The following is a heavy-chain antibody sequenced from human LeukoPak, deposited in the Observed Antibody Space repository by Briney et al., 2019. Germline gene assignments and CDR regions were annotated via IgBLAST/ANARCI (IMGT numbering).Heavy chain of an antibody. V-gene: IGHV1-2*02. CDR3: ATEGREYCSGDGCDGGYFYYMDV. CDR1: GFTFTAFY. J-gene: IGHJ6*03. CDR2: INPKTGGT. D-gene: IGHD2-15*01. Sequence: ASLKVSCKASGFTFTAFYLHWVRQAPCQGLEWMGWINPKTGGTEHAQIFKGRISMDRDTSVRTAHLDLSSLRSDDTAVYYCATEGREYCSGDGCDGGYFYYMDVWGKGTTVIVSS.